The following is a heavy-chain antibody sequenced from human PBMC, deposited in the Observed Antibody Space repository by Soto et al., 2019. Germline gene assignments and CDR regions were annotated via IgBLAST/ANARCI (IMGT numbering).Heavy chain of an antibody. V-gene: IGHV1-69*01. Sequence: QVQLVQSGPEVKKPGSSVKVSCKASGDTFNSYVITWVRQAPGQGLEWLGGIITAFGTTSYAQNFQDRLNITADEAATTDHMELRSLTSDDTAMYYCTRSYGYTFGGSLDNWGQGTLVTVSS. CDR2: IITAFGTT. CDR3: TRSYGYTFGGSLDN. CDR1: GDTFNSYV. J-gene: IGHJ4*02. D-gene: IGHD5-18*01.